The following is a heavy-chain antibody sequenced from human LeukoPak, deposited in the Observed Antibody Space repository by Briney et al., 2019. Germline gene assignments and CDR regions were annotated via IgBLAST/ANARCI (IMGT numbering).Heavy chain of an antibody. CDR2: IYYSGST. D-gene: IGHD3-10*01. CDR3: ARDRVRGDGMDV. J-gene: IGHJ6*02. Sequence: SPSETLSLTCTVSGGSISSSSYYWGWIRQPPGKGLEWIGSIYYSGSTYYNPSLKSRVTISVDTSKNQFSLKLSSVTAADTAVYYCARDRVRGDGMDVWGQGTTVTVSS. V-gene: IGHV4-39*07. CDR1: GGSISSSSYY.